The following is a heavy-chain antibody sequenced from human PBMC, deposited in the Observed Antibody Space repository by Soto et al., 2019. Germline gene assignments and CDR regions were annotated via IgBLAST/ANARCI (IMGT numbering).Heavy chain of an antibody. J-gene: IGHJ3*02. CDR2: IANRANNYAT. Sequence: EVQLVESGGGLVKPGGSLRLSCAASGSIFIDHYMDWVRQAPGKGLEWVGRIANRANNYATEYAASVKGRFTISRDDSKNSLYLHLKILRSEDTAVYSCSRGYSGITFCAFDIWFPVTMVTVSS. CDR1: GSIFIDHY. D-gene: IGHD1-26*01. CDR3: SRGYSGITFCAFDI. V-gene: IGHV3-72*01.